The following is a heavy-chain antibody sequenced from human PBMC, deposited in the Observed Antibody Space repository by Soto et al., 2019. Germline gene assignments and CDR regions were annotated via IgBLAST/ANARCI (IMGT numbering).Heavy chain of an antibody. Sequence: QITLKESGPTLVKPTQTLTLTCTFSGFSLSIIGVGVGWIRQPPGKALEWLALIYWDDDEHYRPSLKSRLTITKDTSKNQVVLTMTNMDPVDTATYLCAQLSFGELLAWGQGTLVTVSS. CDR2: IYWDDDE. J-gene: IGHJ4*02. V-gene: IGHV2-5*02. CDR1: GFSLSIIGVG. CDR3: AQLSFGELLA. D-gene: IGHD3-10*01.